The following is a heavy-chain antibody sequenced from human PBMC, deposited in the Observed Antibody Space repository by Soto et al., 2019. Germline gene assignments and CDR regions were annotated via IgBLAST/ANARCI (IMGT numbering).Heavy chain of an antibody. V-gene: IGHV4-30-2*01. D-gene: IGHD4-17*01. CDR2: IYHSGYT. J-gene: IGHJ6*02. CDR3: ARAHYGDYGYGMDV. Sequence: QLQLQESGSGLVKPSQTLSLTCAVSGGSISSGGYSGSWIRQPPGKGLEWIGYIYHSGYTYCNPSLKSRVTISVDRSKNQFSLKLSSVTAADTAVYYCARAHYGDYGYGMDVWGQGTTVTVSS. CDR1: GGSISSGGYS.